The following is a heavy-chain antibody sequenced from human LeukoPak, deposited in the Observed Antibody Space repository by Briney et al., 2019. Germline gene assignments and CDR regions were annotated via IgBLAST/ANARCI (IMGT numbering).Heavy chain of an antibody. CDR2: IYYSGST. J-gene: IGHJ5*02. Sequence: ASETLSLTCTVSGGSISSGDYYWSWIRQPPGKGLEWIGYIYYSGSTYYNPSLRSRVPISVNTFQNQFSLKLTALTAADTAVYYCARKYPDHWFDPWGQGTLVTVSS. D-gene: IGHD6-6*01. V-gene: IGHV4-30-4*01. CDR1: GGSISSGDYY. CDR3: ARKYPDHWFDP.